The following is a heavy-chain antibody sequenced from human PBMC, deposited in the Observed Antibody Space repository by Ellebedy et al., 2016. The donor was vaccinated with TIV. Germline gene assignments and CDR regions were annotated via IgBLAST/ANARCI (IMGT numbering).Heavy chain of an antibody. Sequence: GESLKISCAASGFTFSSYAMSWVRQAPGKGLEWVSAISGSGGSTYYADSVKGRFTISRDNSKNTLYLQMNSLRAEDTAVYYCAKGCCTSGYWVPDAFDIWGQGTMVTVSS. D-gene: IGHD3-22*01. CDR2: ISGSGGST. CDR3: AKGCCTSGYWVPDAFDI. V-gene: IGHV3-23*01. CDR1: GFTFSSYA. J-gene: IGHJ3*02.